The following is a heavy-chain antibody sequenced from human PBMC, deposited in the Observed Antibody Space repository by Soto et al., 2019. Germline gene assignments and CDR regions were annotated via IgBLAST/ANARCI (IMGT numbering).Heavy chain of an antibody. V-gene: IGHV3-23*01. Sequence: DVQLLESGGGLVQPGGSLTLSCAASRFTFSDFAMSWVRQAPGKGLEWVSSIGGGGSDTYYADSVKGRFTISRDNSKNTLYLQMDSLRDEDTAVYYCAKDAEPYHGKWDWFDSWGQGTLVIVSS. CDR2: IGGGGSDT. J-gene: IGHJ5*01. CDR3: AKDAEPYHGKWDWFDS. CDR1: RFTFSDFA. D-gene: IGHD1-26*01.